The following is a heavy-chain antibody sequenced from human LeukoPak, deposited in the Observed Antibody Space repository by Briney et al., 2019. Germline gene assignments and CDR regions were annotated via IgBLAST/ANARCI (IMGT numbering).Heavy chain of an antibody. CDR1: GFTFSTYA. D-gene: IGHD2-8*01. CDR2: ITSNGDNT. J-gene: IGHJ4*02. CDR3: ARDRAGVGDY. Sequence: PGGSLRLSCAASGFTFSTYAMHWVRQAPGKGLEYVSPITSNGDNTYYANSVKGRFTISRDNSKDTLYLQMGSLRPEDMAVYYCARDRAGVGDYWGQGTLVTVSS. V-gene: IGHV3-64*01.